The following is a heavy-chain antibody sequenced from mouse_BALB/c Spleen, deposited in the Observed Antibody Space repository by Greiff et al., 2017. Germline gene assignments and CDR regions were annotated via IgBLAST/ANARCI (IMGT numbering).Heavy chain of an antibody. CDR3: ARLRYYYGSSYGYAMDY. Sequence: EVQRVESGGGLVKPGGSLKLSCAASGFAFSSYDMSWVRQTPEKRLEWVAYISSGGGSTYYPDTVKGRFTISRDNAKNTLYLQMSSLKSEDTAMYYCARLRYYYGSSYGYAMDYWGQGTSVTVSS. V-gene: IGHV5-12-1*01. CDR2: ISSGGGST. D-gene: IGHD1-1*01. CDR1: GFAFSSYD. J-gene: IGHJ4*01.